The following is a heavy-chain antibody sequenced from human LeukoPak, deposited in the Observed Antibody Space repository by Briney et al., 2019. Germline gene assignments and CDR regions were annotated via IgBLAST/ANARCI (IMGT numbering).Heavy chain of an antibody. D-gene: IGHD1-14*01. CDR3: AKDASRNRRGYYFDY. CDR1: GFAFSTYT. V-gene: IGHV3-48*01. CDR2: ITSSDNS. J-gene: IGHJ4*02. Sequence: GGSLRLSCAASGFAFSTYTMYWVRQAPGKGLECISYITSSDNSYYADSVKGRFTISRDNSKNTLYLQMNSLRAEDTAVYYCAKDASRNRRGYYFDYWGQGTLVTVSS.